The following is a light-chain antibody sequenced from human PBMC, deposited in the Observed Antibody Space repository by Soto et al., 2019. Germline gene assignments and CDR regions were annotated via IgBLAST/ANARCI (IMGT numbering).Light chain of an antibody. CDR1: SSDVGGYNY. J-gene: IGLJ1*01. V-gene: IGLV2-14*01. CDR2: EVG. Sequence: QSVLTQPASVSGSPGQSITISCTGTSSDVGGYNYVSWYQQHPGKAPKLMIYEVGNRPSGVSNRYSGSKSGNSASLTISGLQADDEADYYCCSLTTSHTYVFGSGTKLTVL. CDR3: CSLTTSHTYV.